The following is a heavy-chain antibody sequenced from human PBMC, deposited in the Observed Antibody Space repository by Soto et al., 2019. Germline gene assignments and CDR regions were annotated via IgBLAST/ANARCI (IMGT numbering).Heavy chain of an antibody. CDR2: ISSSGSTI. D-gene: IGHD6-19*01. Sequence: GGSLRLSXAASGFTFSSYEMNWVRQAPGKGLEWVSYISSSGSTIYYADSVKGRFTISRDNAKNSLYLQMNSLRAEDTAVYYCARSGAVAGNDYWGQGTLVTVSS. CDR3: ARSGAVAGNDY. J-gene: IGHJ4*02. V-gene: IGHV3-48*03. CDR1: GFTFSSYE.